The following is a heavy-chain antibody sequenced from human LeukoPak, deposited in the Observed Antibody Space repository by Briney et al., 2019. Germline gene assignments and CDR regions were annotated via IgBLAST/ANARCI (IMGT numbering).Heavy chain of an antibody. CDR1: GFTFSSYA. D-gene: IGHD6-19*01. CDR3: ARDPNPYSSGRGSWFDP. CDR2: ISYAGSNK. V-gene: IGHV3-30-3*01. J-gene: IGHJ5*02. Sequence: PGRSLRLSCAASGFTFSSYAMHWVRQAPGKGLEWVAVISYAGSNKYYADSVKGRFTISRDNSKNTLYLQMNSLRAEDTAVYYCARDPNPYSSGRGSWFDPWGQGTLVTVSS.